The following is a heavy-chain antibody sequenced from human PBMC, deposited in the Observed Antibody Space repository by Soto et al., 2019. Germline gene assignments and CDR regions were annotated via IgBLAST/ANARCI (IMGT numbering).Heavy chain of an antibody. Sequence: PSETLSLTCTVSGGSISSSSYYWGWIRQPPGKGLEWIGSIYYSGSTYYNPSLKSRVTISVDTSKNQFSLKLSSVTAADTAVYYCARGRRYRLDYWGQGTLVTVSS. CDR3: ARGRRYRLDY. CDR2: IYYSGST. V-gene: IGHV4-39*01. D-gene: IGHD2-2*02. J-gene: IGHJ4*02. CDR1: GGSISSSSYY.